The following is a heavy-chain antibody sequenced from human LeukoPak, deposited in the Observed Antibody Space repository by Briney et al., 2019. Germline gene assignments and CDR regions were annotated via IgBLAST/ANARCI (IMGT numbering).Heavy chain of an antibody. J-gene: IGHJ4*02. CDR1: GGTFSSYA. D-gene: IGHD3-10*01. CDR2: IIPILGIA. V-gene: IGHV1-69*04. Sequence: SVKVSCKASGGTFSSYAISWVRQAPGQGLEWMGRIIPILGIANYAQKFQGRVAITADKSTSTAYMELSSLRSEDTAVYYCGVLLWFGELTEGGVIDYWGQGTLVTVSS. CDR3: GVLLWFGELTEGGVIDY.